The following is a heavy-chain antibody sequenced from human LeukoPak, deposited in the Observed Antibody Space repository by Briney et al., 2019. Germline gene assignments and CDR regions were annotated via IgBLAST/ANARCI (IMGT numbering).Heavy chain of an antibody. Sequence: SETLSLTCTVSGGSVSRYYWSWIRQSAGKGLEWIGRIYNSGSTTYNPSLKSRVTMSVGTSKNQFSLKLSSVTAADTAVYYCARAGYGSGSYYYYWGQGTLVTVSS. CDR1: GGSVSRYY. D-gene: IGHD3-10*01. CDR2: IYNSGST. J-gene: IGHJ4*02. V-gene: IGHV4-4*07. CDR3: ARAGYGSGSYYYY.